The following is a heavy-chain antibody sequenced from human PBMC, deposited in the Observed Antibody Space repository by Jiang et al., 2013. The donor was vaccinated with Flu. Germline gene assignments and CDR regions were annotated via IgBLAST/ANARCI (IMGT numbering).Heavy chain of an antibody. CDR3: ARSRDGYNYAN. Sequence: CPGLVKPSETLSLTCNVYDGFFSDYYWSWIRQPPGKGLEWIVYVYYGDNANYSPSLKSRVTISIDTSRNQFSLKMTSVTAADTAVYYCARSRDGYNYANWGQGTLVTVSS. CDR1: DGFFSDYY. CDR2: VYYGDNA. V-gene: IGHV4-59*01. D-gene: IGHD5-24*01. J-gene: IGHJ4*02.